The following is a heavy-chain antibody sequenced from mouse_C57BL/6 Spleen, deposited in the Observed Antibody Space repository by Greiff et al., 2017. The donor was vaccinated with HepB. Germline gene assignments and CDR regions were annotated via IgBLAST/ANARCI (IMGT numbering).Heavy chain of an antibody. CDR3: ARPYGSSSYYFGY. V-gene: IGHV1-64*01. D-gene: IGHD1-1*01. J-gene: IGHJ2*01. Sequence: QVQLQQPGAELVKPGASVKLSCKASGYTFTSYWMHWVKQRPGPGLEWIGMIHPNSGSTNYNEKFKSKATLTVDKSSSTAYMQLSSLTSEDSAVYYCARPYGSSSYYFGYWGQGTTLTVSS. CDR2: IHPNSGST. CDR1: GYTFTSYW.